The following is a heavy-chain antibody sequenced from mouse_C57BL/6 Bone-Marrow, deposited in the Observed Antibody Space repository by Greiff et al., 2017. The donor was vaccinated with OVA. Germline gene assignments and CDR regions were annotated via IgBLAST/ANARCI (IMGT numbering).Heavy chain of an antibody. D-gene: IGHD1-1*01. CDR2: IYPGGGYT. Sequence: QVQLQQSGAELVRPGTSVKMSCKASGYTFTNYWIGWAKQRPGHGLAWIGDIYPGGGYTNYNEKFKGKATLTADRSSSTAYMQFSSLTSEDSAIYYCALYYGSSYDYWGQGTTLTVSS. J-gene: IGHJ2*01. CDR3: ALYYGSSYDY. CDR1: GYTFTNYW. V-gene: IGHV1-63*01.